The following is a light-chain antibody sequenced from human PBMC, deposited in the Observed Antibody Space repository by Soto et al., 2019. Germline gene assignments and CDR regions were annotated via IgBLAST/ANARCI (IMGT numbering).Light chain of an antibody. CDR1: QSVDTF. CDR2: DTS. V-gene: IGKV3-11*01. CDR3: QQYGGSPYT. J-gene: IGKJ2*01. Sequence: EIVLTQSPATLSLSPGERATLSCRASQSVDTFLAWYQQKPGRTPRLLIYDTSNRATGIPPRFSGSGSGTDFTLTISRLEPEDFAVYYCQQYGGSPYTFGQGTKLQIK.